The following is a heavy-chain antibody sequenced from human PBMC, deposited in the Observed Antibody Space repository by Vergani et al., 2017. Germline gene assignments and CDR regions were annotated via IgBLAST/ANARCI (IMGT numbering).Heavy chain of an antibody. CDR1: GFTFSSYA. J-gene: IGHJ3*02. Sequence: EVQLLESGGGLVQPGGSLRLSCAASGFTFSSYAMSWVRQAPGKGLEWVSAISGSGGSTYYADSVKGRFTISRDNSKNTLYLQMNSLRAEDTAVYYCAKLYCCGDCYSDSIRDDAFDIWGQGTMVTVSS. CDR2: ISGSGGST. V-gene: IGHV3-23*01. CDR3: AKLYCCGDCYSDSIRDDAFDI. D-gene: IGHD2-21*02.